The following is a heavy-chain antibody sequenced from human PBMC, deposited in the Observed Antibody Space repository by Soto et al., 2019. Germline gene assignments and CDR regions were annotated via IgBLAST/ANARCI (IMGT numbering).Heavy chain of an antibody. Sequence: VQLLESGGGLVQPGRSLRLSCAASGFTFSSYAMHWVRQAPGKGLEWVAVISYDGSNKYYADSVKGRFTISRDNSKNTLYLQMNSLRAEDTAVYYCARDQIAALLNYYGMDVWGQGTTVTVSS. CDR2: ISYDGSNK. CDR3: ARDQIAALLNYYGMDV. CDR1: GFTFSSYA. D-gene: IGHD6-6*01. J-gene: IGHJ6*02. V-gene: IGHV3-30-3*01.